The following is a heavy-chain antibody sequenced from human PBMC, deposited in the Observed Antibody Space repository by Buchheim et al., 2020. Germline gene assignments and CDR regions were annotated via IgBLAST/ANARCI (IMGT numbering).Heavy chain of an antibody. CDR2: ISGSGVST. Sequence: EVQLLESGGGLVQPGGSLRLSCAASGFTFSNYAMTWVRQTPGKGLEWVSAISGSGVSTYYADSVQGRFTISSDNSKNTLFLQMNSLGAGDTALYYCAKGGGVAVAANLVDFWGQGTL. J-gene: IGHJ4*02. CDR1: GFTFSNYA. V-gene: IGHV3-23*01. CDR3: AKGGGVAVAANLVDF. D-gene: IGHD6-19*01.